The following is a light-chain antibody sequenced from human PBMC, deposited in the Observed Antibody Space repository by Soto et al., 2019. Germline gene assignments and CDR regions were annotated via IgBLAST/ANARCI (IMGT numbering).Light chain of an antibody. CDR2: DAS. V-gene: IGKV3-11*01. CDR1: QSVSSY. CDR3: QQRSNWPPWT. Sequence: EILLTQSPATLSLSPGERATLSCRASQSVSSYLAWYQQKPGQAPRLLSYDASNRATGIPARFSGSGSGTDFALTISSLETEDFALYYCQQRSNWPPWTFGQGTKVE. J-gene: IGKJ1*01.